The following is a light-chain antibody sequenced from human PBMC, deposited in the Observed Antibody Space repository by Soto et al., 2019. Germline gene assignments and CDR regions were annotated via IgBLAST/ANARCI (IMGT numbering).Light chain of an antibody. V-gene: IGLV1-44*01. CDR3: VAWGDSLNGRV. Sequence: QSVVTQPPSASGTPGQRVTISCSGSRSNIGSNTVNWYQQLPGTAPKLLIYSNNQRPSGVPDRFSGSKSGTSASLAISGLQSEDEADYYCVAWGDSLNGRVFGGGTKLTVL. J-gene: IGLJ2*01. CDR1: RSNIGSNT. CDR2: SNN.